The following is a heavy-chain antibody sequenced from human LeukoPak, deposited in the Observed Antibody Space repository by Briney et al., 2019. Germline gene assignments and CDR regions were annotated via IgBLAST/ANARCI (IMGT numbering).Heavy chain of an antibody. J-gene: IGHJ4*02. D-gene: IGHD1-14*01. V-gene: IGHV3-23*01. CDR3: AKDRPHPSAKTTNFDF. Sequence: GGSLRLSCADSGFTISRYAISWVRQAPGKGLEWVSATDGSGGSAYYADSVKGRFTISRDNSKNTLYLQMNSLRAEDTAVYYCAKDRPHPSAKTTNFDFWGQGTLVTVSS. CDR1: GFTISRYA. CDR2: TDGSGGSA.